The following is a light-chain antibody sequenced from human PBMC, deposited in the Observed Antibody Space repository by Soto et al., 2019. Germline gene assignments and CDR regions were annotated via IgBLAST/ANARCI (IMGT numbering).Light chain of an antibody. Sequence: PGERATLSCRASQSLSSIYLAWYQQKPGQAPRLLIYGASSRATGIPDRFSGSGSGTDFTLTITRLEPEDFAVYYCQQYGSSPWTFGQGTKVDIK. CDR2: GAS. CDR3: QQYGSSPWT. V-gene: IGKV3-20*01. J-gene: IGKJ1*01. CDR1: QSLSSIY.